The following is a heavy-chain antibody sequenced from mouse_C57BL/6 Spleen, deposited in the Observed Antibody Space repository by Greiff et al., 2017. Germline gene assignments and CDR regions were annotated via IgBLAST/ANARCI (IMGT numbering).Heavy chain of an antibody. V-gene: IGHV1-52*01. CDR2: IDPSDSET. J-gene: IGHJ1*03. CDR1: GYTFTSYW. CDR3: ARGGYFDV. Sequence: VQLKQSGAELVRPGSSVKLSCKASGYTFTSYWMHWVKQRPIQGLEWIGNIDPSDSETHYNQKFKDKATLTVDKSSSTAYMQLSSLTSEDSAVYYCARGGYFDVWGTGTTVTVSS.